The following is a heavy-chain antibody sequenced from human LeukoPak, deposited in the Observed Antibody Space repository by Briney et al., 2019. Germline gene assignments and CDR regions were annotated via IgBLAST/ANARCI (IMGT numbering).Heavy chain of an antibody. CDR1: GDTLTGSV. D-gene: IGHD1-26*01. V-gene: IGHV1-8*03. CDR2: LKPNSGNT. CDR3: ARRSHSGSYYLAFGD. Sequence: ASVKDSCEASGDTLTGSVAYWVRPTTGPGLGWVGCLKPNSGNTGYAQQFQGIDTITRETSITTAYIELTSLISEDTAVYYCARRSHSGSYYLAFGDWAQGTPVTVS. J-gene: IGHJ4*02.